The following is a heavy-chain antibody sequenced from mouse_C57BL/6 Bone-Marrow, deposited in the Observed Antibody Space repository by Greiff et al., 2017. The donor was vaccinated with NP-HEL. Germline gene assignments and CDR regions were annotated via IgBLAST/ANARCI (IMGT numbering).Heavy chain of an antibody. Sequence: LQQPGAELVKPGASVKLSCKASGYTFTSYWMQWVKQRPGQGLEWIGEIDPSDSYTNYNQKFKGKATLTVDTSSSTAYMQLSSLTSEDSAVYYCAIWLRRYFDVWGTGTTVTVSS. CDR3: AIWLRRYFDV. D-gene: IGHD2-2*01. V-gene: IGHV1-50*01. CDR1: GYTFTSYW. CDR2: IDPSDSYT. J-gene: IGHJ1*03.